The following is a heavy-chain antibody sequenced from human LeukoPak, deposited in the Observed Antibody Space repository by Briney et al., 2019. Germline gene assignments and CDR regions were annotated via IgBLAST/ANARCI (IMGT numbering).Heavy chain of an antibody. D-gene: IGHD1-26*01. CDR1: GFTFTRSA. J-gene: IGHJ3*02. CDR2: IVIGSGNT. V-gene: IGHV1-58*01. Sequence: ASVKVSCKASGFTFTRSAVQWVRQARGQRLEWIGWIVIGSGNTNYAQKFQERVTITRDMSTSTAYMELSSLRSEDTAVYYCAAEVLAGGSFDIWGQGTVVTVSS. CDR3: AAEVLAGGSFDI.